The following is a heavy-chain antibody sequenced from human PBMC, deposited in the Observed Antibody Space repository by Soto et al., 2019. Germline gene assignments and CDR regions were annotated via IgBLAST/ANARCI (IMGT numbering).Heavy chain of an antibody. CDR2: VSASGGNT. D-gene: IGHD2-21*02. V-gene: IGHV3-23*01. CDR1: GFTFSTYA. Sequence: EVQLLESGGGLVQPGGSLRLSCAASGFTFSTYAMSWVRQAPGKGLEWVTTVSASGGNTYYADSVKGRFTISRDNSKNTLFLQMNTLRAEDTAIFYCARGWGLDNWGPGTLVTVS. CDR3: ARGWGLDN. J-gene: IGHJ4*02.